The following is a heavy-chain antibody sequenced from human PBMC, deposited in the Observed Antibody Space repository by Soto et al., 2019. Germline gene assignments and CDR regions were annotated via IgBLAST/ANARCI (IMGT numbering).Heavy chain of an antibody. J-gene: IGHJ4*02. CDR2: ISSSSSTI. V-gene: IGHV3-48*02. Sequence: EVQLVEFGGGLVQPGGSLRLSCAASGFTFSSHSMNWVRQAPGKGLEWVSYISSSSSTIYYADSVTGRFTISRDNAQNSLYLQMNSLRDEDTAVYYCASRLNYFYSSGHGNYWGQGTLVTVSS. D-gene: IGHD3-22*01. CDR3: ASRLNYFYSSGHGNY. CDR1: GFTFSSHS.